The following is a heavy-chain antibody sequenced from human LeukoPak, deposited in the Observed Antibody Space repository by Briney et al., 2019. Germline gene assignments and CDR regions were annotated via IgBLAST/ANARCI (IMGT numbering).Heavy chain of an antibody. CDR1: GFTVSNKY. CDR3: AGNPQSSQQLVSY. D-gene: IGHD6-13*01. J-gene: IGHJ4*02. V-gene: IGHV3-53*01. CDR2: IYSDGST. Sequence: PGGSLRLSCAASGFTVSNKYMTWVRQVPGKGLEWVSVIYSDGSTYYADSVKGRFTISRDNSKNTLYLQMNSLRAEDTAVYYCAGNPQSSQQLVSYWGQGTLVTVSS.